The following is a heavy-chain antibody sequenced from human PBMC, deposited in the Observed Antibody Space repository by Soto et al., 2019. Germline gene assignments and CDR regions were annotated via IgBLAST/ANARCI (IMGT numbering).Heavy chain of an antibody. D-gene: IGHD3-9*01. CDR3: ARTILFLGYATSYYMDV. CDR2: MNPNSGNT. J-gene: IGHJ6*03. CDR1: GYTFTSYD. Sequence: ASVKVSCKASGYTFTSYDINWVRQATGQGLEWMGWMNPNSGNTGYAQKFQGRVTMTRNTSISTAYMELSSLRSEDTAVYYCARTILFLGYATSYYMDVRGKGTTVTVSS. V-gene: IGHV1-8*01.